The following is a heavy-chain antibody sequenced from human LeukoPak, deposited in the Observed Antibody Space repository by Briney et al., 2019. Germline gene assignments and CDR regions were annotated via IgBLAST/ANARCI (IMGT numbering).Heavy chain of an antibody. CDR3: ATSTIGYTYAAY. J-gene: IGHJ4*02. Sequence: GGSLRLSCAASGFTFSNAWMSWVRQAPGKGLEWVGRIKSKTDGGTTDYAAPVKGRFTISRDDSKNTLYLQMDSLKIEDTAVYYCATSTIGYTYAAYWGQGTLVTVSS. CDR2: IKSKTDGGTT. CDR1: GFTFSNAW. D-gene: IGHD3-16*01. V-gene: IGHV3-15*01.